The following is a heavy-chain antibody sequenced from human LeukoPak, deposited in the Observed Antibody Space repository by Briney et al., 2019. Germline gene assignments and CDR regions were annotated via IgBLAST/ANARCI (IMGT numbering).Heavy chain of an antibody. CDR2: INHSGST. Sequence: SETLSLTCAVYGGSFSGYYWSWIRQPPGKGLEWIGEINHSGSTNYNPSLKSRVTISVDTSKNQFSLKLSSVTTADTAVYYCARGYGNFDYWGQGTLVTVSS. D-gene: IGHD4-17*01. CDR1: GGSFSGYY. J-gene: IGHJ4*02. V-gene: IGHV4-34*01. CDR3: ARGYGNFDY.